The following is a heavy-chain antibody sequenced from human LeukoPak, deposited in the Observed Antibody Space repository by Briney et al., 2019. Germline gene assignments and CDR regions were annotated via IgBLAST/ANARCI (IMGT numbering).Heavy chain of an antibody. CDR3: ARGVTGTVFDY. J-gene: IGHJ4*02. V-gene: IGHV4-39*07. D-gene: IGHD1-7*01. Sequence: SETLSLTCTVSSASITSSPYFWGWIRQSPGKGLEWIGSISYSGTTYYNPSLKSRVTISVDTSKNQFSLKLSSVTAADTAVYYCARGVTGTVFDYWGQGTLVTVSS. CDR2: ISYSGTT. CDR1: SASITSSPYF.